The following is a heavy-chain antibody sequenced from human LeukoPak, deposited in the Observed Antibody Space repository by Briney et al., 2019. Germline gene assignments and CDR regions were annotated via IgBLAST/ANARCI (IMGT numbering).Heavy chain of an antibody. CDR3: GMSGYYYYYMDV. D-gene: IGHD3-3*01. J-gene: IGHJ6*03. Sequence: PSETLSLTCAVYGGSFSGYYWSWIRQPPGKGLEWIGEINHSGSTNYNPSLKSRVTISVDTSKNQFSLKLSSVTAADTAVYYCGMSGYYYYYMDVWGKGTTVTVSS. CDR2: INHSGST. CDR1: GGSFSGYY. V-gene: IGHV4-34*03.